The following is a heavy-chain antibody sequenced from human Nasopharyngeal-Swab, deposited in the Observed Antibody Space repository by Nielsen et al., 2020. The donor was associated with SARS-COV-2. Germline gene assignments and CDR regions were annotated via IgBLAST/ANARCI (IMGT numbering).Heavy chain of an antibody. Sequence: GSLRLSCAASGFTFNNYNFNWVRQAPGKGLEWVSSISSSSSYIYYADSVKGRFTISRDNAKNSLYLQMNSLRAEDTAVYYCARDGLDYDFWSAYFMDVWGQGTTVIVSS. V-gene: IGHV3-21*01. J-gene: IGHJ6*02. CDR3: ARDGLDYDFWSAYFMDV. D-gene: IGHD3-3*01. CDR2: ISSSSSYI. CDR1: GFTFNNYN.